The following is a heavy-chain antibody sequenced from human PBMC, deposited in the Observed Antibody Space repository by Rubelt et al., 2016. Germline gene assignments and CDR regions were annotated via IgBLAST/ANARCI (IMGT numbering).Heavy chain of an antibody. CDR2: LNAGNGNT. CDR3: AREYSSTWYDGMDV. V-gene: IGHV1-3*01. D-gene: IGHD6-13*01. CDR1: GYTFTRYS. Sequence: QVQLVQSGAEVKRPGASVKVSCKASGYTFTRYSIHWVRQAPGQRLEWMGWLNAGNGNTKYSQNFQGRVTITRDTTASTGYMELGSLRSEDTAVYYCAREYSSTWYDGMDVWGQGTTVTVSS. J-gene: IGHJ6*02.